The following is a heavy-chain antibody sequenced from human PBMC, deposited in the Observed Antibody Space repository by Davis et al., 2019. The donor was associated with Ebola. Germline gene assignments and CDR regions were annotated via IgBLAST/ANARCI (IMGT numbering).Heavy chain of an antibody. Sequence: MPSETLSLTCTVSGGSISSYYWSWIRQSPGRGLDWIGYIYYSGTTNYNPSLKSRVTISVDTSGNQFSLHLSSATAADTAVYYCARRGAWNSDVSTFYHDAFDIWGQGIMVTVSS. V-gene: IGHV4-59*08. CDR1: GGSISSYY. D-gene: IGHD1-7*01. J-gene: IGHJ3*02. CDR3: ARRGAWNSDVSTFYHDAFDI. CDR2: IYYSGTT.